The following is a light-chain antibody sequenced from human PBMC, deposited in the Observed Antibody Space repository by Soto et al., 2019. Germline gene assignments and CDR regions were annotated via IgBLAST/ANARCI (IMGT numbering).Light chain of an antibody. Sequence: DIQMTQSPSSLSASVGDRIIITCRARQGIRSHLAWFQQKPGKAPQSLIYVASNLQSGVPSMFSGRGSGTDFTLPINCLQPEVFAIYSCLQYVTYPRTFGRTTQVDI. V-gene: IGKV1-16*01. CDR2: VAS. CDR3: LQYVTYPRT. J-gene: IGKJ3*01. CDR1: QGIRSH.